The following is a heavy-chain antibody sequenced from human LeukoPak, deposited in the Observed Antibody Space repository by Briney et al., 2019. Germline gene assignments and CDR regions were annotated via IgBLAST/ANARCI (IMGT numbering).Heavy chain of an antibody. CDR1: GFTFSSYA. J-gene: IGHJ4*02. D-gene: IGHD2-8*01. CDR3: AKDTSIGKYCTSGVCSPFDY. Sequence: GGSLRLSCAGSGFTFSSYAMSWVRQAPGKGLEWVSAISDSGDYTYYADSVKGRFTISRDNSKNTLYLHVNSLRAEGTAVHYCAKDTSIGKYCTSGVCSPFDYWGQGTLVTVSS. CDR2: ISDSGDYT. V-gene: IGHV3-23*01.